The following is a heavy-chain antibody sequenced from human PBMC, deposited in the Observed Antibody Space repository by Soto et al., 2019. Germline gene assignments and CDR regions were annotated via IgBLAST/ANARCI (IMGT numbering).Heavy chain of an antibody. Sequence: ASVKVSCKESGYIFTTYFIHWVRQAPGQGLERMGTLDPSAGSTTYAPNFQGRLTMTRDTSTSTVYMQLNGLRSEDTAMYDCARSTVPTGTTLCYFDYWGQGARVTVSS. V-gene: IGHV1-46*01. CDR3: ARSTVPTGTTLCYFDY. J-gene: IGHJ4*02. D-gene: IGHD1-1*01. CDR2: LDPSAGST. CDR1: GYIFTTYF.